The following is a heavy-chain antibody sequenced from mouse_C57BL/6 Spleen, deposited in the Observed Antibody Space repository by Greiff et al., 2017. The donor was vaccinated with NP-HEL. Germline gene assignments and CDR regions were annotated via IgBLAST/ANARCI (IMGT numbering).Heavy chain of an antibody. CDR3: ARLDGSSLYYFDY. CDR2: IYPGDGDT. J-gene: IGHJ2*01. V-gene: IGHV1-82*01. D-gene: IGHD1-1*01. CDR1: GYAFSSSW. Sequence: VKVVESGPELVKPGASVKISCKASGYAFSSSWMNWVKQRPGKGLEWIGRIYPGDGDTNYNGKFKGKATLTADKSSSTAYMQLSSLTSEDSAVYFCARLDGSSLYYFDYWGQGTTLTVSS.